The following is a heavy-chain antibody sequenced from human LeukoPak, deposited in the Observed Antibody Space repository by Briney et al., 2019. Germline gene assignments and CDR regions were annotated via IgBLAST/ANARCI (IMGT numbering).Heavy chain of an antibody. CDR2: INQGGSDK. CDR1: GFTSSGHW. CDR3: TRDRSRAEDD. Sequence: GGSLTLSCAASGFTSSGHWMSWVRQAPGKGLEWVANINQGGSDKYYVDSVKGRFTISRDNANNLVYLQMNSLRGEDTAVYYCTRDRSRAEDDWGQGTLVTVSS. D-gene: IGHD1-14*01. J-gene: IGHJ4*02. V-gene: IGHV3-7*01.